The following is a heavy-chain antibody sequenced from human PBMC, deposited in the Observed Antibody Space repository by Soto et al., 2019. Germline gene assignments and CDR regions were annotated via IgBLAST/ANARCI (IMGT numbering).Heavy chain of an antibody. D-gene: IGHD6-13*01. CDR1: GGSIIRGGYY. CDR3: ARHRTAAEAFDI. J-gene: IGHJ3*02. Sequence: SDTVSLTGTVCGGSIIRGGYYWSWIRQRPGEGVEWIGYIYFGGSAYCTPSLKSGGTISVDTSKNQFFLKLSSVTAADTAVYYCARHRTAAEAFDIWGQGTMVT. CDR2: IYFGGSA. V-gene: IGHV4-31*03.